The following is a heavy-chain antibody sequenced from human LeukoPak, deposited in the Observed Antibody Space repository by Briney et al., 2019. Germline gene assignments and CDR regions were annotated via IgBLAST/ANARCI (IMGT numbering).Heavy chain of an antibody. CDR2: INHSGST. CDR1: GGSFSGYY. J-gene: IGHJ4*02. V-gene: IGHV4-34*01. CDR3: ARGLARLKVPYGSVLWRY. D-gene: IGHD3-10*01. Sequence: SETLSLTCAVYGGSFSGYYWSWIRRPPGKGLEWIGEINHSGSTNYNPSLKSRVTISVDTSKNQFSLKLSSVTAADTAVYYCARGLARLKVPYGSVLWRYWGQGTLVTVSS.